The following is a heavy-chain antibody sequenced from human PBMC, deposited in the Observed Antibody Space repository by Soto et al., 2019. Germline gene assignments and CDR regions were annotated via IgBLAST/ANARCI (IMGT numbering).Heavy chain of an antibody. D-gene: IGHD4-17*01. J-gene: IGHJ4*02. CDR2: IYYSGST. CDR3: ARDNYGDYGNAFDY. Sequence: SETLSLTCTVSGGSISSYYWSWIRQPPGKGLEWIGYIYYSGSTNYNPSLKSRVTISVDTSKNQFSLKLSSVTAADTAVYYCARDNYGDYGNAFDYWGQGTLVTVSS. CDR1: GGSISSYY. V-gene: IGHV4-59*01.